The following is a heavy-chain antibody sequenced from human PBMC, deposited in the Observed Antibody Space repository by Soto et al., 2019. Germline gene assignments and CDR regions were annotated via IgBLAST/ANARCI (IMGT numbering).Heavy chain of an antibody. CDR1: GFTFSNYA. J-gene: IGHJ4*02. CDR3: AKSPNFYCSSYHCYKYYFDY. D-gene: IGHD2-2*01. V-gene: IGHV3-23*01. Sequence: EVQLLESGGGLVQPGGSLRLSCTASGFTFSNYAMSWVRQAPGKGLEWLSGVSGSGGSSFHANSVKGRFTISRDNSKSTLYLQMNSLRTEDTAVYYCAKSPNFYCSSYHCYKYYFDYWGQGTLVTVSS. CDR2: VSGSGGSS.